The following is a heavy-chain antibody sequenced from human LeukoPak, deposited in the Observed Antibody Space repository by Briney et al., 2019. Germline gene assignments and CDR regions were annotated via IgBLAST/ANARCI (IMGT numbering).Heavy chain of an antibody. CDR1: GSKFTNYW. CDR3: ARLLAAPYYINF. V-gene: IGHV5-51*01. D-gene: IGHD6-25*01. J-gene: IGHJ4*02. CDR2: IYPRDSDT. Sequence: GASLQISGEGAGSKFTNYWIAGGRQLPGEGVGGLGIIYPRDSDTRYSPSFQGQVSISVDTSIDTAYLQWSSVKASDTAMYYCARLLAAPYYINFWGQGTLVTVSS.